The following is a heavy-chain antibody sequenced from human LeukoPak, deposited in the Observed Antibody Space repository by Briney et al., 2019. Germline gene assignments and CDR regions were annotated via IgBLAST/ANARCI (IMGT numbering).Heavy chain of an antibody. D-gene: IGHD3-22*01. J-gene: IGHJ4*02. V-gene: IGHV1-69*06. CDR2: IIPMFDSA. CDR1: GGTFSSYG. Sequence: SVKVSCKASGGTFSSYGVAWVRQAPGQWLEWMGGIIPMFDSANYAQSLQGRVTLTADKSTRTAYMELRSLRSEDTGVYYCARDYDSSGPQKNFFDFWGQGTLVTVSP. CDR3: ARDYDSSGPQKNFFDF.